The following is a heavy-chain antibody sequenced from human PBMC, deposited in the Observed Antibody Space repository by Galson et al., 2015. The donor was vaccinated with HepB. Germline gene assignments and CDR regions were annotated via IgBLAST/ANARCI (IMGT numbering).Heavy chain of an antibody. CDR1: GGTFSSYA. J-gene: IGHJ2*01. CDR2: IIPIFGTA. V-gene: IGHV1-69*05. CDR3: VRDGGSSGHDWYFDL. D-gene: IGHD6-19*01. Sequence: SVKVSCKASGGTFSSYAISWVRQAPGQGLEWMGGIIPIFGTANYADSVKGRFTFSRDDAKSTLYLQMNSLRAEDTAVYYCVRDGGSSGHDWYFDLWGRGTLVTVSS.